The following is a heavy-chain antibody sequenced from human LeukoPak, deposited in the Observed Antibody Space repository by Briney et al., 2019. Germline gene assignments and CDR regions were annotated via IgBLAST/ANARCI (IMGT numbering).Heavy chain of an antibody. V-gene: IGHV3-23*01. D-gene: IGHD3-10*01. Sequence: GGSLRLSCAASGFTFSSYWMNWVRQAPGKGPEWVSGISESGGSTYYADSVKGRFTSSRDNSKNTLYLQMNNLRAEDTAAYYCAKGSFWGQGTLVTVSS. CDR2: ISESGGST. CDR1: GFTFSSYW. CDR3: AKGSF. J-gene: IGHJ4*02.